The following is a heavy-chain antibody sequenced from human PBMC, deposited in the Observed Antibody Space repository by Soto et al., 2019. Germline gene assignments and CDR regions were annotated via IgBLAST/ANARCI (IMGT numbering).Heavy chain of an antibody. CDR2: IYYSGST. CDR3: AGGDSGYDFFHYYYYYGMDV. Sequence: SETLSLTCTVSGGSISSSSYYWGWIRQPPGKGLEWIGSIYYSGSTYYNPSLKSRVTISVDTSKNQFSLKLSSVTAADTAVYYCAGGDSGYDFFHYYYYYGMDVWGQGTTVTVSS. J-gene: IGHJ6*02. CDR1: GGSISSSSYY. D-gene: IGHD5-12*01. V-gene: IGHV4-39*07.